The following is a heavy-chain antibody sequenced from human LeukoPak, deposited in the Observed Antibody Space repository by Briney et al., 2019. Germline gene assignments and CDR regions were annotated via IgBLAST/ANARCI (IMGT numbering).Heavy chain of an antibody. Sequence: GGSLRLSCAASGFTFSNYAMSWVRQAPGKGLEWVSAISGSGSSTYYADSVKGRFTISRDNSENTLYLQMNSLRAEDTAVYYCVKESTSSGYYYAPDYWGQGTLVTVS. J-gene: IGHJ4*02. V-gene: IGHV3-23*01. CDR2: ISGSGSST. D-gene: IGHD3-22*01. CDR1: GFTFSNYA. CDR3: VKESTSSGYYYAPDY.